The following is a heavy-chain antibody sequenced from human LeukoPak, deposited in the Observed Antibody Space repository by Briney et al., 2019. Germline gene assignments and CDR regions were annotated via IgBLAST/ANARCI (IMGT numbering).Heavy chain of an antibody. V-gene: IGHV3-74*01. CDR1: GFTFSSYG. J-gene: IGHJ4*02. CDR3: ARGEAVRGTDH. D-gene: IGHD2-15*01. Sequence: PGGSLRPSCAAPGFTFSSYGMSWVRQAPGKGLVWLSRINGDGYSISYADSVKGRFTISRDNAKNTLYLQMNSLRAEDTAMYYCARGEAVRGTDHWGRGALVTVSS. CDR2: INGDGYSI.